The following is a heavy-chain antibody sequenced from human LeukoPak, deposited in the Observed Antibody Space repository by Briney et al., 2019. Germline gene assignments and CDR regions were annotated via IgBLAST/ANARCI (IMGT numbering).Heavy chain of an antibody. Sequence: SETLSLTCAVYGGSFSGYYWSWIRQPPGKGLEWIGEINHSGSTNYNPSIKSRVTISVDTSKNQFSLKLSSVTAADTAVYYCARGLAAAGNYGMDVWGKGTTVTVSS. J-gene: IGHJ6*04. CDR3: ARGLAAAGNYGMDV. V-gene: IGHV4-34*01. CDR1: GGSFSGYY. D-gene: IGHD6-13*01. CDR2: INHSGST.